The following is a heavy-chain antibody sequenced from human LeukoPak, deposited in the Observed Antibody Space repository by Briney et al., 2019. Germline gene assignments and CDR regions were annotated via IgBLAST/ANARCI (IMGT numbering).Heavy chain of an antibody. D-gene: IGHD2/OR15-2a*01. J-gene: IGHJ4*02. V-gene: IGHV3-7*01. CDR2: INQDGTET. CDR1: GFIFGDHL. Sequence: GGSLRLSCAASGFIFGDHLMGWVRRAPGKGLEWVANINQDGTETLYMDSVRGRFTISRDNAKNSLSLQMNSLRAEDTAVYYCATSIEAASDYWGQGTLVTVSS. CDR3: ATSIEAASDY.